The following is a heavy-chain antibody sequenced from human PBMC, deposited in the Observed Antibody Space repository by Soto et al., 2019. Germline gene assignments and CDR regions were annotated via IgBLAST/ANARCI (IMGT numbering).Heavy chain of an antibody. CDR2: IYYSGST. CDR3: AARIAARQKASYYYYYGMDV. J-gene: IGHJ6*02. CDR1: GGSISSGDYY. V-gene: IGHV4-30-4*01. Sequence: PSETLSLTCTVSGGSISSGDYYWSWIRQPPGKGLEWIGYIYYSGSTYYKPSLKSRVTISVDTSKNQFSLKLSSVTAADTAVYYCAARIAARQKASYYYYYGMDVWGQGTTVTVS. D-gene: IGHD6-6*01.